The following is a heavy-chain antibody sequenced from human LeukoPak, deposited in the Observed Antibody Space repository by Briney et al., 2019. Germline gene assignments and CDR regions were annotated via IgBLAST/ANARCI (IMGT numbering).Heavy chain of an antibody. V-gene: IGHV4-59*08. D-gene: IGHD3-10*01. CDR2: IYYSGST. CDR3: ARHLITMVRGAIYGMDV. J-gene: IGHJ6*02. CDR1: GGSISSYY. Sequence: KPSETLSLTCTVSGGSISSYYWSWIRQPPGKGLEWIGYIYYSGSTNYNPSLKSRVTISVDTSKNQFSPKLSSVTAADTAVYYCARHLITMVRGAIYGMDVWGQGTTVTVSS.